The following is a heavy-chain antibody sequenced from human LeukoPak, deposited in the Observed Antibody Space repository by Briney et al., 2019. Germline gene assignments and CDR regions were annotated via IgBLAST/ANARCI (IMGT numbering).Heavy chain of an antibody. Sequence: GGSLRLSCAASGFTFSRYWMTWVRQAPGKGLEWAAHINQDGSQQYYVDSVKGRFTISRDNAKNSLYLQMNSLRAEDTAVYYCARDREGSSWYDYWGQGTLVTVSS. J-gene: IGHJ4*02. CDR1: GFTFSRYW. CDR3: ARDREGSSWYDY. V-gene: IGHV3-7*04. D-gene: IGHD6-13*01. CDR2: INQDGSQQ.